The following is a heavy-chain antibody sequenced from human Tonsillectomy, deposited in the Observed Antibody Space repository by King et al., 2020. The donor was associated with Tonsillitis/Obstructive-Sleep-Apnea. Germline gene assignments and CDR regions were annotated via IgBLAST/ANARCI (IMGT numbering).Heavy chain of an antibody. CDR1: GFTFSSYA. V-gene: IGHV3-30*04. D-gene: IGHD3-22*01. J-gene: IGHJ4*02. CDR2: ISYDGSNK. Sequence: QLVQSGGGVVQRGRSLRLSCAASGFTFSSYAIHWVRQAPGKGLEWVAVISYDGSNKYYAYSVKGRFTISRDNSKNTLYLQMNSLRAEDTAVYYCATYDSSGYYWGQGTLVTVSS. CDR3: ATYDSSGYY.